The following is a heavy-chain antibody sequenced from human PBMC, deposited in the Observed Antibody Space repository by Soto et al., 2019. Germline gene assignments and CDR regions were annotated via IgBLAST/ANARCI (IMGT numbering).Heavy chain of an antibody. Sequence: QVQLVESGGGVVQPGRSLRLSCAASGFTFSSYGMHWVRQAPGKGLEWVAVIWYDGSNKYYADSVKGRFTISRDNSKNTLYLQMNSLRAEDTAVYYCARAGGRYYYGSGTFDYWGQGTLVTVSS. D-gene: IGHD3-10*01. V-gene: IGHV3-33*01. CDR1: GFTFSSYG. CDR3: ARAGGRYYYGSGTFDY. J-gene: IGHJ4*02. CDR2: IWYDGSNK.